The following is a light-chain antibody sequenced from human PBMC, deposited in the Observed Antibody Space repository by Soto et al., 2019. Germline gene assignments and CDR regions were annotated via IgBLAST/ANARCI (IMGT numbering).Light chain of an antibody. CDR1: SGDVGSYYL. CDR2: EVS. V-gene: IGLV2-23*02. CDR3: CSYAESSTVV. J-gene: IGLJ2*01. Sequence: QSALTQSASVSGSPGQSITISCTGTSGDVGSYYLVSWYQQHPGKAPKLMIYEVSKRPSGVSNRFSGSKSGNTASLTISGLQAEDEADYYCCSYAESSTVVFGGGTKVTVL.